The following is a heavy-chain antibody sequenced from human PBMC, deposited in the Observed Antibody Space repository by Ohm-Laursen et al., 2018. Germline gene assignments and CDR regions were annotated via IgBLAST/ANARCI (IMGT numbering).Heavy chain of an antibody. CDR2: INPNSGGT. CDR3: ARIFEGYSYGYDY. V-gene: IGHV1-2*02. J-gene: IGHJ4*02. Sequence: ASVKVSCKASGYTFTGYYMHWVRQAPGQGLEWMGWINPNSGGTNYAQKFQGRVTMTRDTSISTAYKELSRLRSDDTAVYYCARIFEGYSYGYDYWGQGTLVTVSS. CDR1: GYTFTGYY. D-gene: IGHD5-18*01.